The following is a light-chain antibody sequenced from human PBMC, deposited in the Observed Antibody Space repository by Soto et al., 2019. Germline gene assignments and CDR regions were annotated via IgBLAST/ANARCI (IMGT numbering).Light chain of an antibody. CDR3: SSYSTTSTPL. Sequence: QSALTQPASVSGSPGQSITISCTKTSSDVGSYNYVSWYQQHPGKAPKLMIYEVSHRPSGVSNRFSGSKSGNTASLTISGLQAEDEAGYYCSSYSTTSTPLFGGGTKVTVL. V-gene: IGLV2-14*01. CDR1: SSDVGSYNY. J-gene: IGLJ2*01. CDR2: EVS.